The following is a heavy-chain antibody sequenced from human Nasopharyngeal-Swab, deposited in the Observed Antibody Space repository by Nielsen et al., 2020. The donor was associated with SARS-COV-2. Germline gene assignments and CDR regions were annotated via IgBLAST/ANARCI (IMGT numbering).Heavy chain of an antibody. CDR1: GFIFSDQY. CDR2: IRVSGDTT. CDR3: AKVKSGTSYDAFDI. J-gene: IGHJ3*02. D-gene: IGHD1-26*01. Sequence: GALKISCAASGFIFSDQYMSWMRQAPGKGLEWVSSIRVSGDTTYYADSVKGRFTISRDSSKNTLYLQMNSLRAEDTALYYCAKVKSGTSYDAFDIWGQGTMVTVSS. V-gene: IGHV3-23*01.